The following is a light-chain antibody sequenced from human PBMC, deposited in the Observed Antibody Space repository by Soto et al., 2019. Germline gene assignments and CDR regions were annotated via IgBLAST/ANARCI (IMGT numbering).Light chain of an antibody. CDR2: GAT. CDR1: QSVSGD. Sequence: IVMTQSQVTLSVSPGQRATLSCRASQSVSGDFAWYQQKAGQPPKLLIYGATTRATGIPARFSGSGSGTEFTLTISSLQSEDFAVYYCQQYKKWPLTFGGGTTVEN. CDR3: QQYKKWPLT. V-gene: IGKV3-15*01. J-gene: IGKJ4*01.